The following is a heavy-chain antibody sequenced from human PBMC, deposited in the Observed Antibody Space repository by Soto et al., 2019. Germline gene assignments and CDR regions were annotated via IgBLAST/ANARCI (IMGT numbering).Heavy chain of an antibody. CDR1: GCSISGYY. CDR3: ARQIAAAGTTWFDP. V-gene: IGHV4-59*08. Sequence: SETLSLTCTVSGCSISGYYWSWIRQPPGKGLEWIGYIYYSGSTNYNPSLKSRVTISVDTSKNQFSLKLSSVTAADTAVYYCARQIAAAGTTWFDPWGQGTLVTVSS. J-gene: IGHJ5*02. CDR2: IYYSGST. D-gene: IGHD6-13*01.